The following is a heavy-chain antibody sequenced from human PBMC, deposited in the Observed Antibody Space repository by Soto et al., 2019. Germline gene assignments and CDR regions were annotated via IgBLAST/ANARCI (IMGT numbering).Heavy chain of an antibody. CDR2: IIPILGIA. V-gene: IGHV1-69*08. CDR1: GGTFSSYT. D-gene: IGHD4-17*01. J-gene: IGHJ6*03. CDR3: AREAGATVTTHLRYYYYYYMDV. Sequence: QVQLVQSGAEVKKPGSSVKVSCKASGGTFSSYTISWVRQAPGQGLEWMGRIIPILGIANYAQKLQGRVTITADKSTSTAYIELSSLRSEDTAVYYCAREAGATVTTHLRYYYYYYMDVWGKGTTVTVSS.